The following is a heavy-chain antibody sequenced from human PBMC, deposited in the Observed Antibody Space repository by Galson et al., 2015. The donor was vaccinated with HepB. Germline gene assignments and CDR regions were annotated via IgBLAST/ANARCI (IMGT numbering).Heavy chain of an antibody. D-gene: IGHD6-19*01. CDR2: IQYDGSNT. J-gene: IGHJ4*02. CDR1: GFTFSGYG. CDR3: AKGSAWYFDY. Sequence: SLRLSCAASGFTFSGYGMHWVRQAPGKGLEWVAFIQYDGSNTYYADSVKGRFTFSRDNSKNTLYLQMNSLRAEDTAVYYCAKGSAWYFDYWGQETLVTVSS. V-gene: IGHV3-30*02.